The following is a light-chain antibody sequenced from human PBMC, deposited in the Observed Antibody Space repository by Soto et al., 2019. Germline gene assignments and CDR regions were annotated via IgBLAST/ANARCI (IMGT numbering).Light chain of an antibody. J-gene: IGKJ4*01. V-gene: IGKV1-27*01. Sequence: DIQMTQSPSSLSASVGDRVTITCRASQGISNYLAWYQQKPGKVPKLLIYAASALQSVVPFRFSGSGSGTDFTLTISRLQPEDVATYYCQKYNSAPLTFGGGTTVESK. CDR1: QGISNY. CDR2: AAS. CDR3: QKYNSAPLT.